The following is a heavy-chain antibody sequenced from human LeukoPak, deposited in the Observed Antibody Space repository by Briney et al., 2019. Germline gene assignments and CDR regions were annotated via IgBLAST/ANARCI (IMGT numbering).Heavy chain of an antibody. Sequence: PSETLSLTCAVYGGSFSGYYWSWIRQPPGKGLEWIGEINHSGSTNYNPSLKSRVTISVDTSKNQFSLKLSSVTAADTAVYYCARAHGEVAGGFDYWGQGTLVTVSS. V-gene: IGHV4-34*01. J-gene: IGHJ4*02. CDR3: ARAHGEVAGGFDY. CDR1: GGSFSGYY. D-gene: IGHD3-10*01. CDR2: INHSGST.